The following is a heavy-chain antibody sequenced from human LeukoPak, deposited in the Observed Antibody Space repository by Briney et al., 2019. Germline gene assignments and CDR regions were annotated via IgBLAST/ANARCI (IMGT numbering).Heavy chain of an antibody. D-gene: IGHD2-15*01. CDR3: AREEVLYYFDY. Sequence: PSETLSLTCTVSGGSISRYYWSWIRQPPGKGLEWIGYIYYSGSTNYNPSLKSRVTISVDTSKNQFSLKLSSVTAADTAVYYCAREEVLYYFDYWGQGTLVTVSS. CDR1: GGSISRYY. V-gene: IGHV4-59*01. J-gene: IGHJ4*02. CDR2: IYYSGST.